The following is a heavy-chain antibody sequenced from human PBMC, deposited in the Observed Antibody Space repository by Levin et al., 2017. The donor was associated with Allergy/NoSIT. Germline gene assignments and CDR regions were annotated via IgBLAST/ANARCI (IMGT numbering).Heavy chain of an antibody. Sequence: GESLKISCKASGYTFTSYGISWVRQAPGQGLEWMGWISAYNGNTNYAQKLQGRVTMTTDTSTSTAYMEVRSLRSDDTAVYYCARLSRFLEWLFVDYWGQGTLVTVSS. V-gene: IGHV1-18*01. D-gene: IGHD3-3*01. CDR2: ISAYNGNT. CDR3: ARLSRFLEWLFVDY. J-gene: IGHJ4*02. CDR1: GYTFTSYG.